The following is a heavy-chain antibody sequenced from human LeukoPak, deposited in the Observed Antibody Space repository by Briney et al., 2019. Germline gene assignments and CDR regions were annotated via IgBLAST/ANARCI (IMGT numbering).Heavy chain of an antibody. J-gene: IGHJ6*03. CDR3: ARARSGYSGYDSFYYYYMDV. CDR2: IIPIFGTA. Sequence: SVKVSCKASGGTFSSYAISWVRQAPGQGLEWMGGIIPIFGTANYAQKFQGRVTITADESTSTAYMELSSLRSEDTAVYYCARARSGYSGYDSFYYYYMDVWGKGTTVTVSS. D-gene: IGHD5-12*01. CDR1: GGTFSSYA. V-gene: IGHV1-69*13.